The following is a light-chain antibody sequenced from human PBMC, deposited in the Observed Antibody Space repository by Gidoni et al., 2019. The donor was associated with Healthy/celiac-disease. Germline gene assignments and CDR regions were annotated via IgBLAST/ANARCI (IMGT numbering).Light chain of an antibody. CDR3: QQYNNWPPRDT. V-gene: IGKV3-15*01. Sequence: ELVMTQSPATLSVSPGERATLSGRASQSVSSNLAWYQQKPGQAPRLLIYGASTRATGIPARFSGSGSGTEFTLTISSLQSEDFAVYYCQQYNNWPPRDTFGQGTKLEIK. CDR1: QSVSSN. CDR2: GAS. J-gene: IGKJ2*01.